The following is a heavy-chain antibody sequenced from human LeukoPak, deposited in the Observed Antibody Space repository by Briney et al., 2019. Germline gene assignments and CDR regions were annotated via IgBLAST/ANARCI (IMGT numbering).Heavy chain of an antibody. CDR3: ARDKQQLVRDSTTTCLDY. V-gene: IGHV3-23*01. Sequence: PGGSLRLSCAASGFTFSSYAMSWVRQAPGKGLEWVSAISGSGGSTYYADSVKGRFTISRDNSKNTLYLQMNSLRAEDTAVYYCARDKQQLVRDSTTTCLDYWGQGTLVTVSS. D-gene: IGHD6-13*01. CDR1: GFTFSSYA. CDR2: ISGSGGST. J-gene: IGHJ4*02.